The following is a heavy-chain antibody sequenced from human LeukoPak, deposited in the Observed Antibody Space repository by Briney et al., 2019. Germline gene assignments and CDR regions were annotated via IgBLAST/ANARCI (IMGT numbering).Heavy chain of an antibody. D-gene: IGHD3-3*01. V-gene: IGHV3-7*05. J-gene: IGHJ4*02. CDR2: IKQDGSEE. CDR1: GFTFSSYW. CDR3: ARDESGPYY. Sequence: PGGSLRLSCAASGFTFSSYWMTWVPQAPGKGLEWVANIKQDGSEEYYVDSVKCRFTISRADAKNSLYLQMNSLRAEDTAVYYCARDESGPYYWGQGTLVTVSS.